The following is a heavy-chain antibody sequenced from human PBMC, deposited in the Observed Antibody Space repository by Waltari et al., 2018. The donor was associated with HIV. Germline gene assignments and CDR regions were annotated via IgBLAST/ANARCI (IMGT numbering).Heavy chain of an antibody. CDR2: IPVTRGQV. V-gene: IGHV1-18*01. CDR1: GYHFLDYG. Sequence: VQLLQSGHELTQPGASVNLSCEVSGYHFLDYGFPWGRRVSGHGLDWLGWIPVTRGQVSHARKIQGRSTISADASTTTVYLDLRDLTSADTGVYYCAREAPPSPRDGWKPPLDIWGQGTLVTVSS. D-gene: IGHD1-1*01. CDR3: AREAPPSPRDGWKPPLDI. J-gene: IGHJ4*02.